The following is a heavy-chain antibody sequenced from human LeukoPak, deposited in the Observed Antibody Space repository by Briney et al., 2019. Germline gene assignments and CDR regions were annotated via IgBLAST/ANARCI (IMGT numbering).Heavy chain of an antibody. Sequence: SETLSLTCAVYGGSFSVYHWSWIRQPPGKGLGWIGEINHSGSTNYIPSLKSRVTISVDTSKNQFSLKLSSVTAADTAVYYCARQGEQQLANMNWFDPWGQGTLVTVSS. CDR3: ARQGEQQLANMNWFDP. CDR1: GGSFSVYH. D-gene: IGHD6-13*01. V-gene: IGHV4-34*01. J-gene: IGHJ5*02. CDR2: INHSGST.